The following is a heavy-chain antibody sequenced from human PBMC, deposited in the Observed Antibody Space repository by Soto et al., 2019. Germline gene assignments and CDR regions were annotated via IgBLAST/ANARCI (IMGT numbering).Heavy chain of an antibody. D-gene: IGHD6-6*01. CDR2: INAGNGNT. CDR3: ARAPGGSSSFVDY. J-gene: IGHJ4*02. CDR1: GYTFTSYA. V-gene: IGHV1-3*05. Sequence: QVQLVQSGAEEKKPGASVKVSCKASGYTFTSYAMHWVRQAPGQRLEWMGWINAGNGNTKYSQKFQGRVTITRDTXASTAYMERSSLRSEDTAVYYCARAPGGSSSFVDYWGQGTLVTVSS.